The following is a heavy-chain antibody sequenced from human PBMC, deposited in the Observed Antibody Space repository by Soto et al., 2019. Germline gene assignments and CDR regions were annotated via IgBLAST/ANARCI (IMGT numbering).Heavy chain of an antibody. V-gene: IGHV3-30-3*01. J-gene: IGHJ6*02. Sequence: GGSLRLSCAASGFTFSSYAMHWVRQAPGKGLEWVAVISYDGSNKYYADSVKGRFTISRDNSKNTLYLQMNSLRAEDTAVYYCASTTVTLRYYYYYYGMDVWGQGTTVTVSS. D-gene: IGHD4-17*01. CDR2: ISYDGSNK. CDR1: GFTFSSYA. CDR3: ASTTVTLRYYYYYYGMDV.